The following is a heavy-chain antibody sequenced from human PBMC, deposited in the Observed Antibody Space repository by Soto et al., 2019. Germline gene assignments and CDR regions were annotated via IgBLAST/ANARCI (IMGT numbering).Heavy chain of an antibody. CDR1: GFNFTNHV. V-gene: IGHV3-23*01. CDR2: ISNSDDVG. D-gene: IGHD1-26*01. CDR3: AKTVGATKLEDY. J-gene: IGHJ4*02. Sequence: EVQVLESRGALVYPTGSLRLSCSASGFNFTNHVINWVRQAPGKGLEWVSSISNSDDVGFYADSVRGRFIVSRDISTNSVFLQMNFLRVEDTAIYYCAKTVGATKLEDYWGQGTLVTVSS.